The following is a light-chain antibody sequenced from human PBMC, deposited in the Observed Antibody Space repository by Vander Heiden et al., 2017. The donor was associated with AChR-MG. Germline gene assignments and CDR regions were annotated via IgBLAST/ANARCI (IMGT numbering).Light chain of an antibody. J-gene: IGKJ2*01. Sequence: DIQMTQSPSSLSASVGDRVSITCRASQSMSTYLNWYQQKPGKAPKLLIYGASSLQSGVPSRFSGSRTGTDFTLTISSLQPEDFATYYCQQSYSAPYTFGQGTKLEI. CDR3: QQSYSAPYT. CDR2: GAS. V-gene: IGKV1-39*01. CDR1: QSMSTY.